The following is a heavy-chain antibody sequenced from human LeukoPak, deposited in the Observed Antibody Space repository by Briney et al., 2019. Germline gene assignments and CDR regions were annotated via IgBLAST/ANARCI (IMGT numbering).Heavy chain of an antibody. CDR3: ARGPTTVTRAFDY. CDR1: GGSISIYY. CDR2: IYTSRST. D-gene: IGHD4-17*01. Sequence: SETLSLTCTASGGSISIYYWSWIRQPAGKGLEWIGRIYTSRSTNYNPSLKSRVIMSVDTSKNQFSLKLSSVTAADTAVYYCARGPTTVTRAFDYWGQGTLVTVSS. V-gene: IGHV4-4*07. J-gene: IGHJ4*02.